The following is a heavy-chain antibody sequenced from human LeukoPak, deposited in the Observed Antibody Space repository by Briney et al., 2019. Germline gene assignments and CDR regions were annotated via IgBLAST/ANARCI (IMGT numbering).Heavy chain of an antibody. CDR1: GYTFTSYA. V-gene: IGHV1-3*01. CDR3: ARDIGTGPHYYGSGSSPATFGY. CDR2: INAGNGNT. Sequence: ASVKVSCKTSGYTFTSYAMHWVRQAPGQRLEWMGWINAGNGNTRYSQKFQGRVTITADKSTSTAYMELSSLRSEDTAVYYCARDIGTGPHYYGSGSSPATFGYWGQGTLVTVSS. J-gene: IGHJ4*02. D-gene: IGHD3-10*01.